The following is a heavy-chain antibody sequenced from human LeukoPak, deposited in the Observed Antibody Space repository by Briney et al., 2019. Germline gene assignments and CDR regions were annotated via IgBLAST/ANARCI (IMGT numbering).Heavy chain of an antibody. CDR3: ARDKDGAVAVFWFDP. CDR2: ISYDGSNK. CDR1: GFTFSSYA. V-gene: IGHV3-30-3*01. Sequence: GGSLRLSCAASGFTFSSYAMHWVRQAPGKGLEWVAVISYDGSNKYHADSVKGRFTISRDNSKNTLYLQMNSLRAEDTAVYYCARDKDGAVAVFWFDPWGQGTLVTVSS. D-gene: IGHD6-19*01. J-gene: IGHJ5*02.